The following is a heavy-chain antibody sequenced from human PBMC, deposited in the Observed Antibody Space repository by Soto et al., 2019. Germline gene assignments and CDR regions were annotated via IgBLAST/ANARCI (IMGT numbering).Heavy chain of an antibody. J-gene: IGHJ5*02. Sequence: SETLSLTCAVYGGSFSGYYWSWIRQPPGKGLEWIGEINHSGSTNYNPSLKSRVTISVDTSKNQFSLKLSSVTAADTAVYYCAREQRSATKTTYNWFDPWGQGALVTVSS. CDR2: INHSGST. V-gene: IGHV4-34*01. CDR3: AREQRSATKTTYNWFDP. D-gene: IGHD1-26*01. CDR1: GGSFSGYY.